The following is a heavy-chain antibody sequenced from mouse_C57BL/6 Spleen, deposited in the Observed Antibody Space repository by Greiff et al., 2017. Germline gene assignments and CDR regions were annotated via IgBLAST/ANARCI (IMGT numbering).Heavy chain of an antibody. CDR1: GYTFTSYW. CDR3: ATGSSYDYYAMDY. Sequence: VKLQQPGAELVKPGASVKMSCKASGYTFTSYWITWVKQRPGQGLEWIGDIYPGSGSTNYNEKFKSKATLTVDTSSSTAYMQLSSLTSEDSAVYYCATGSSYDYYAMDYWGQGTSVTVSS. V-gene: IGHV1-55*01. D-gene: IGHD1-1*01. J-gene: IGHJ4*01. CDR2: IYPGSGST.